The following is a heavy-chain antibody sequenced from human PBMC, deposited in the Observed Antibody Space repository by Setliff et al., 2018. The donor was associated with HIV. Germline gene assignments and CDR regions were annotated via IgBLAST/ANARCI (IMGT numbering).Heavy chain of an antibody. CDR3: ARGKVGYDGIMDV. CDR1: GYTFTSYA. J-gene: IGHJ6*04. CDR2: INAGNGNT. Sequence: ASVKVSCKASGYTFTSYAMHWVRQSPGQRLEWMGWINAGNGNTKYSQEFQGRVTITRDTSASTAYMELSSLRSEDMAVYYCARGKVGYDGIMDVWGKGTTVTVSS. V-gene: IGHV1-3*03. D-gene: IGHD3-16*01.